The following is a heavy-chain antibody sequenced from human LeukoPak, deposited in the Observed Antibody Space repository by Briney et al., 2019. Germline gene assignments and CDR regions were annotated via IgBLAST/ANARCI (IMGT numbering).Heavy chain of an antibody. CDR3: ARAPGMAYCGGDCYTSGAYYYYMDV. D-gene: IGHD2-21*02. Sequence: AASVKVSCKASGGTFSSYAISWVRQAPGQGLEWMGGIIPIFGTANYAQKFQGRVTITADKSTSTAYMELSSLRSEDTAVYYCARAPGMAYCGGDCYTSGAYYYYMDVWGKGTTVTASS. CDR1: GGTFSSYA. J-gene: IGHJ6*03. CDR2: IIPIFGTA. V-gene: IGHV1-69*06.